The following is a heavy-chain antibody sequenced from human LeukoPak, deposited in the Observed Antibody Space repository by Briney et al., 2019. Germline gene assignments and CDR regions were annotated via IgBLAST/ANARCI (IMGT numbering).Heavy chain of an antibody. CDR2: VGRGGGDT. CDR1: GFTFSNNA. D-gene: IGHD1-1*01. Sequence: PGGSLRLSCVASGFTFSNNAASWFRQAPGKGLEWVSTVGRGGGDTYYADSVRGRFTISKDSSKNTLQMNSLSADDTAMYYCVKHSGGVYGNSDYWGQGILVTVS. V-gene: IGHV3-23*01. CDR3: VKHSGGVYGNSDY. J-gene: IGHJ4*02.